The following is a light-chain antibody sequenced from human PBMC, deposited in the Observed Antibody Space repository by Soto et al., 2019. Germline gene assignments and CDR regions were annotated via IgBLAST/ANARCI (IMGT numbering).Light chain of an antibody. CDR3: MHALQTPT. CDR2: LGS. CDR1: QSLLHSNGYNY. J-gene: IGKJ1*01. V-gene: IGKV2-28*01. Sequence: DIVMTQSPLSLTVTPGEPASISCRSSQSLLHSNGYNYLDWYLQKPGQSPQLLIYLGSNRASGVPDRFSGSGSGTDFTLKISRVEAEDVGVYYCMHALQTPTFGQGTKVEIK.